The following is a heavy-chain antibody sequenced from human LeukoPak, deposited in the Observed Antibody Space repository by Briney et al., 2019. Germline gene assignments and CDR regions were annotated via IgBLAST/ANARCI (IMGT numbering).Heavy chain of an antibody. CDR1: GGSFRNYY. D-gene: IGHD6-6*01. Sequence: SETLSLSCGFYGGSFRNYYWSCIRQSPGKGLEWIGEINQSGRTNYNPSLKTRLTISVDTAKNLFSLNLTSMTAADTATYYCAVRDGHSTSSGDTWGQGTLVTVSS. V-gene: IGHV4-34*01. J-gene: IGHJ5*02. CDR2: INQSGRT. CDR3: AVRDGHSTSSGDT.